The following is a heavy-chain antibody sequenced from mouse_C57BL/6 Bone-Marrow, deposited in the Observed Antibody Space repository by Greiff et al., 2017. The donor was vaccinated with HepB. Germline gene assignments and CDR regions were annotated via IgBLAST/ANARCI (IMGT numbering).Heavy chain of an antibody. V-gene: IGHV1-50*01. D-gene: IGHD2-4*01. CDR1: GYTFTSYW. CDR2: IDPSDSYT. J-gene: IGHJ2*01. Sequence: QVQLKESGAELVKPGASVKLSCKASGYTFTSYWMQWVKQRPGQGLEWIGEIDPSDSYTNYNQKVKGKATLTVDTSSSPAYMQLSSLTSEDSAVYYCARSRVMITTGYYFDYWGQGTTLTVSS. CDR3: ARSRVMITTGYYFDY.